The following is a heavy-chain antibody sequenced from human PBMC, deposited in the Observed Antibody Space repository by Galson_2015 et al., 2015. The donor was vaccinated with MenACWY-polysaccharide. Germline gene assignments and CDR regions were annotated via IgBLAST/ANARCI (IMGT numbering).Heavy chain of an antibody. CDR3: ARDTTLDY. V-gene: IGHV3-48*03. J-gene: IGHJ4*02. CDR1: GFIFSSYE. D-gene: IGHD1-26*01. CDR2: ITSSTSAI. Sequence: SLRLSCAASGFIFSSYEMNWVRQAPGKGLEWVSRITSSTSAIYYADSVKGRFTISRDNAKNSLYLQMSSLRAEDTAVYYCARDTTLDYWGRGTLVTVSS.